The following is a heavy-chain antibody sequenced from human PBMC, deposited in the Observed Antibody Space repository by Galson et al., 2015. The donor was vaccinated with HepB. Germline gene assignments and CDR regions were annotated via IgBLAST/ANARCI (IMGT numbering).Heavy chain of an antibody. Sequence: SLRLSCAASGFTFSDYAMHWIRHTPGKGLEWLALISYDEINYYYGDSVKGRFTISRDNSKNTLYLEMKSLRVEDTAVYYCARVLSPGSYHGKYYSVDVWGQGTMVTVSS. CDR2: ISYDEINY. CDR3: ARVLSPGSYHGKYYSVDV. D-gene: IGHD3-10*01. J-gene: IGHJ6*02. CDR1: GFTFSDYA. V-gene: IGHV3-30*04.